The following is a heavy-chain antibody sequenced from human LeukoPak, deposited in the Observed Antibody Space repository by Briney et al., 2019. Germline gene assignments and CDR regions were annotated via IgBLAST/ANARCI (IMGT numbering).Heavy chain of an antibody. J-gene: IGHJ4*02. CDR1: GFTFSSYE. CDR2: ISSSGSTI. V-gene: IGHV3-48*03. CDR3: ARDRYCSGGSCYYFDY. Sequence: GGSLRLSCAASGFTFSSYEMNWVRQAPGKGLEWVSYISSSGSTIYYADSVKGRFTISRGNAKNSLYLQMNSLRAEDTAVYYCARDRYCSGGSCYYFDYWGQGTLVTVSS. D-gene: IGHD2-15*01.